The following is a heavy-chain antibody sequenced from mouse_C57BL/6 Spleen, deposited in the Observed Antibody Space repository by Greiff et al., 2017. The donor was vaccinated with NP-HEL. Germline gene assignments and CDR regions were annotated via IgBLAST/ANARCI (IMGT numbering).Heavy chain of an antibody. Sequence: QVQLQQPGAELVKPGASVKLSCKASGYTFTSYWMHWVKQRPGQGLEWIGMIHPNSGSTNYNEKFKSKATLTVDKSSSPAYMQLSSLTSEDSAVYYCAYSNQTWFAYWGQGTLVTVSA. CDR2: IHPNSGST. D-gene: IGHD2-5*01. J-gene: IGHJ3*01. CDR1: GYTFTSYW. CDR3: AYSNQTWFAY. V-gene: IGHV1-64*01.